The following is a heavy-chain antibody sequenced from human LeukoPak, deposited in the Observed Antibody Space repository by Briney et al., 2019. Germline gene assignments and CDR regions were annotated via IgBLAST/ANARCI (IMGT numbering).Heavy chain of an antibody. D-gene: IGHD3-16*01. CDR3: AREGDLRDGFDI. V-gene: IGHV4-59*01. CDR1: GGSLSLYY. J-gene: IGHJ3*02. CDR2: MYYSGST. Sequence: SETLSLTCTVSGGSLSLYYWSWIRQPPGKGLEWIGYMYYSGSTNYNPSLKSRVTISVDTSKNQFSLNLSSVTAADTAVYYCAREGDLRDGFDIWGQGTMVTIPS.